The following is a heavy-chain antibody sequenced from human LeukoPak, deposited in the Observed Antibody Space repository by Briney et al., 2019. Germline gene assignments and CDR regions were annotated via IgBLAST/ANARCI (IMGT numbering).Heavy chain of an antibody. J-gene: IGHJ3*02. Sequence: GGSLRLSCAASGFTFDDYAMHWVRQAPGKGLEWVSGISWSSGSIGYADSVKGRFTISRDNAKNSLYLQMNSLRAEDTALYYCAKGDDILTGYHAFDIWGQGTMVTVSS. CDR3: AKGDDILTGYHAFDI. D-gene: IGHD3-9*01. V-gene: IGHV3-9*01. CDR1: GFTFDDYA. CDR2: ISWSSGSI.